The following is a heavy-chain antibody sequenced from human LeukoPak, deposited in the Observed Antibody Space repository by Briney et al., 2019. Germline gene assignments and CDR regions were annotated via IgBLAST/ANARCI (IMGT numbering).Heavy chain of an antibody. CDR2: IYSSGST. D-gene: IGHD1-26*01. CDR3: ARDQRVGATRYFQH. CDR1: GFTVSSNY. Sequence: PGGSLRLSCAASGFTVSSNYMSWVRQAPGKGLEWVSVIYSSGSTYYADSVKGRFTISRDNSKNTLYLQMNSLRAEDTAVYYCARDQRVGATRYFQHWGQGTLVTVSS. V-gene: IGHV3-53*01. J-gene: IGHJ1*01.